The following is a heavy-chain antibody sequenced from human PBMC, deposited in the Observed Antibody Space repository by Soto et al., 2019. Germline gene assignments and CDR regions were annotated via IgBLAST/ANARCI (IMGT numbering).Heavy chain of an antibody. Sequence: QVQLVQSGAEVKKPGASVRVSCKASGYTFARYGIDCLRQAPGQGLEWMGWISGHNGDTKYVQKFQGRVSMTTDTSTSTASMEFRRLRSDETAVYYCAGNGSMPYYYYGMDVWGQGTTVTVSS. CDR1: GYTFARYG. D-gene: IGHD3-10*01. V-gene: IGHV1-18*01. CDR3: AGNGSMPYYYYGMDV. J-gene: IGHJ6*02. CDR2: ISGHNGDT.